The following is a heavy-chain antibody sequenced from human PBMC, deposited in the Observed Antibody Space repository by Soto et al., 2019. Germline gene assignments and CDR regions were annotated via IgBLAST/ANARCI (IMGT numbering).Heavy chain of an antibody. CDR2: ISAYNANT. J-gene: IGHJ4*02. CDR1: GYTFTSYG. V-gene: IGHV1-18*01. D-gene: IGHD1-26*01. Sequence: ASVKVSCKVSGYTFTSYGISWVRQAPGQGLEWMGWISAYNANTNYDQTLQGRVTMTTDTSTSTSYMELRSLRYDDTAVYFCARDRLGATGDYWRKGTLVTVSS. CDR3: ARDRLGATGDY.